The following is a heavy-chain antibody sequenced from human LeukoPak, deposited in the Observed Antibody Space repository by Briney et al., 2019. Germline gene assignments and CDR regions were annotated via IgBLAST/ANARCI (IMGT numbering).Heavy chain of an antibody. CDR2: ISDSGDST. V-gene: IGHV3-23*01. Sequence: GGSLRLSCAASGFTFSTYGMSWVRQALGKGLEWVSVISDSGDSTYYADSVKGRFTVSRDNSKSTLYLQMNSLRAEDTAVYYCAKAYSSSWSGVEDYWGQGTLVTVSS. J-gene: IGHJ4*02. D-gene: IGHD6-13*01. CDR3: AKAYSSSWSGVEDY. CDR1: GFTFSTYG.